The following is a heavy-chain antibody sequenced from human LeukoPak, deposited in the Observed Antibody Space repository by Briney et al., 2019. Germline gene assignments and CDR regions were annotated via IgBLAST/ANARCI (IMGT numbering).Heavy chain of an antibody. J-gene: IGHJ4*02. Sequence: GASLKISCKGSGYSFTSYWIGWVRQMPGKGLEWMGIIYPGDSDTTYRPSFQGQVTISADRSISTAYLQWSSLKASDSAMYYCARHVPHGSFFYLDLWGQGTLVTVSS. CDR3: ARHVPHGSFFYLDL. CDR1: GYSFTSYW. V-gene: IGHV5-51*01. CDR2: IYPGDSDT. D-gene: IGHD1-26*01.